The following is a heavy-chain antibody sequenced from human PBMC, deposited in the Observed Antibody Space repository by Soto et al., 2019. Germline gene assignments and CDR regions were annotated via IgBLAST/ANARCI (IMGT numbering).Heavy chain of an antibody. CDR1: GGTSSSYA. CDR3: ARDLAPRDGHDY. J-gene: IGHJ4*02. CDR2: IIPIFGTA. V-gene: IGHV1-69*06. Sequence: SVKVSCKASGGTSSSYAISWVRQAPGQGLEWMGGIIPIFGTANYAQKFQGRVTITADKSTSTAYMELSSLRSEDTAVYYCARDLAPRDGHDYWGQGTLVTVSS.